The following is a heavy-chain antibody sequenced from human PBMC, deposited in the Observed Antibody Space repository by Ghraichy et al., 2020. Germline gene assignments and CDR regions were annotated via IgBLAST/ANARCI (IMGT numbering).Heavy chain of an antibody. D-gene: IGHD1-14*01. CDR1: GFSFTDYW. CDR3: VRSYKDGLRHFDY. Sequence: LSLTCAASGFSFTDYWMHWVRQTPGRGLKWVSHLNIDGTTVNYADSVKGRFTISRDNAKNTMYLQMISLTVEDTAVYYCVRSYKDGLRHFDYWGQGTLVTVSS. J-gene: IGHJ4*02. V-gene: IGHV3-74*01. CDR2: LNIDGTTV.